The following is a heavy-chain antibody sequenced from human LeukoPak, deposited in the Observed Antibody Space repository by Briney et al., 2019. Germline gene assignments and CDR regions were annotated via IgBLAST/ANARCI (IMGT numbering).Heavy chain of an antibody. CDR1: GFTFSSYG. Sequence: GRSLRLSCAASGFTFSSYGMHWVRQAPGKGLEWVGVIWYDGSNKYYADSVKGRFTISRDNSKNTLYLQMNSLRAEDTAVYYCARDRDSYGYGLYYFDYWGQGTLVTVSS. V-gene: IGHV3-33*01. J-gene: IGHJ4*02. CDR2: IWYDGSNK. D-gene: IGHD5-18*01. CDR3: ARDRDSYGYGLYYFDY.